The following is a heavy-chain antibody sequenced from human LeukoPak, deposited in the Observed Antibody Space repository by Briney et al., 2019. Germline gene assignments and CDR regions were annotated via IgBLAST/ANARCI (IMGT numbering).Heavy chain of an antibody. CDR1: GGSFSGYY. Sequence: KSSETLPLTCAVYGGSFSGYYWSWIRQPPGKGLEWIGEINHSVSTNYNPSLKSRVTISVDTSKNQFSLKLSSVTAANTAVYYCARHVQQLVGWRYYYYYMDVWGKGTTVTVSS. D-gene: IGHD6-13*01. CDR2: INHSVST. CDR3: ARHVQQLVGWRYYYYYMDV. V-gene: IGHV4-34*01. J-gene: IGHJ6*03.